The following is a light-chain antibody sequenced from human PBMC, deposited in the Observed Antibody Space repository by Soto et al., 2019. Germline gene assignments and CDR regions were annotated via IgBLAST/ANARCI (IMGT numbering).Light chain of an antibody. CDR2: AAS. V-gene: IGKV1-39*01. CDR1: QSVSSNY. J-gene: IGKJ5*01. Sequence: TQPPSTLSFSPGERATFCYRASQSVSSNYLAWYQQKPGKAPKLLIYAASSFQSGVPSRCSGSGSGTDFTLTISSLQPEDFATYYCQQSYSALITSGQGTRLEI. CDR3: QQSYSALIT.